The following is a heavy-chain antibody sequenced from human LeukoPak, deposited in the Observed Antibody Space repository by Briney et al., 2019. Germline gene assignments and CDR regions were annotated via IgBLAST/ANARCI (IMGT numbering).Heavy chain of an antibody. J-gene: IGHJ4*02. CDR1: GFTFSSYW. CDR3: ESKNGSY. Sequence: GRSLRLSCAAAGFTFSSYWMHWVRQGPGKGLVWVSRINSDGSSTSYADSVKGRFTISRDNAKNTLYLQMKSLSADDTAVYYCESKNGSYWGQGTLVTVSS. D-gene: IGHD1-26*01. CDR2: INSDGSST. V-gene: IGHV3-74*01.